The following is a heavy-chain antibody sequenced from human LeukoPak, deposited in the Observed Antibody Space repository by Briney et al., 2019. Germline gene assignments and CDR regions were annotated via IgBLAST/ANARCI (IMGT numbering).Heavy chain of an antibody. CDR2: IYPGDSDT. J-gene: IGHJ5*02. CDR3: ARSRIKTGIHWFDP. V-gene: IGHV5-51*01. Sequence: GESLKISCKGSGYSFTSYWIGWVRQVPGKGLEWMAIIYPGDSDTRYSPSCQGQVIISADKSLTHAYPQWSSLKASDTAMYYCARSRIKTGIHWFDPWGQGTLVTVSS. CDR1: GYSFTSYW. D-gene: IGHD3-10*01.